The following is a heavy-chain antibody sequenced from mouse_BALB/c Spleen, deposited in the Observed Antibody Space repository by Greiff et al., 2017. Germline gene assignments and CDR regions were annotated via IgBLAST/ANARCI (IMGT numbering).Heavy chain of an antibody. CDR3: ARRGDYYGSSYVAWFAY. CDR2: ISSGSSTI. Sequence: EVMLVESGGGLVQPGGSRKLSCAASGFTFSSFGMHWVRQAPEKGLEWVAYISSGSSTIYYADTVKGRFTISRDNPKNTLFLQMTSLRSEDTAMYYCARRGDYYGSSYVAWFAYWGQGTLVTVSA. J-gene: IGHJ3*01. V-gene: IGHV5-17*02. CDR1: GFTFSSFG. D-gene: IGHD1-1*01.